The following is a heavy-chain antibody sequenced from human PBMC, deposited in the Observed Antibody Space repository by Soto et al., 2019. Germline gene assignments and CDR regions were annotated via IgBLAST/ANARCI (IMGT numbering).Heavy chain of an antibody. CDR1: GFTFSNYA. Sequence: PGGSLRLSCAASGFTFSNYAVTWVRQAPGKGLEWVSSIGRSGRTSKYAESVKGRFTISRDNAKNTLYLQKNSLRAEDTAVYYCVRTSLVVAAATREDYWGQGTLVTVSS. CDR3: VRTSLVVAAATREDY. V-gene: IGHV3-23*05. J-gene: IGHJ4*02. CDR2: IGRSGRTS. D-gene: IGHD2-15*01.